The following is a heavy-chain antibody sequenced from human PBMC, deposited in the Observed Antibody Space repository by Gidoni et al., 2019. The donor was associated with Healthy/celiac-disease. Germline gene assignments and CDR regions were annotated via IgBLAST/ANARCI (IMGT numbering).Heavy chain of an antibody. D-gene: IGHD3-10*01. CDR1: GGSFSGYY. V-gene: IGHV4-34*01. J-gene: IGHJ4*02. Sequence: QLQLQQWGAGLLKPSETLSLTCAVSGGSFSGYYWSWIRQPPGKGLEWIGEINHSGSTNYNPSLKSRVTISVDTSKNQFSLKLSSVTAADTAVYYCARVRGVTDPFDYLGQGTLVTVSS. CDR3: ARVRGVTDPFDY. CDR2: INHSGST.